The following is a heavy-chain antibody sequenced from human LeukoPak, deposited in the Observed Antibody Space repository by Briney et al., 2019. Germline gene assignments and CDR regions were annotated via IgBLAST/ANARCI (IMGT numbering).Heavy chain of an antibody. CDR1: GDSVSSNSAA. D-gene: IGHD3-16*01. Sequence: SQTLTLTFAISGDSVSSNSAAWNWLRQSPSRGLEWLGRTYYRSKWYNDYAVSVKSRLTITADTSKNQFSLQLNSVTPEDTAVYYCARSISGLGDWGQGTLVTVSS. CDR2: TYYRSKWYN. CDR3: ARSISGLGD. V-gene: IGHV6-1*01. J-gene: IGHJ4*02.